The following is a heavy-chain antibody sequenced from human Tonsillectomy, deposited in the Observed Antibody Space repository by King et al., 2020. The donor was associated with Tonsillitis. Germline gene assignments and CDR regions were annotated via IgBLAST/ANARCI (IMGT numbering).Heavy chain of an antibody. V-gene: IGHV3-23*04. CDR2: VSGSGVST. D-gene: IGHD6-19*01. J-gene: IGHJ4*02. CDR1: GFTFSSYA. Sequence: VQLVESGGDLVQPGGSLRLSCAASGFTFSSYAMSWVRKAPGKGLEWVSTVSGSGVSTYYTDSVRGRFTISRDNSQNTLYLQMNSLRAEDTALYYCAKGAPGIAVAGSGSFDYWGQGTLVTVSS. CDR3: AKGAPGIAVAGSGSFDY.